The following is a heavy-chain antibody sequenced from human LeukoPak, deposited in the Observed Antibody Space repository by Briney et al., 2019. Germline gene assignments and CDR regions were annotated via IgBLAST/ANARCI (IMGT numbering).Heavy chain of an antibody. J-gene: IGHJ4*02. CDR1: GFTFSSYS. V-gene: IGHV3-21*01. D-gene: IGHD4-17*01. CDR3: ASSRASGDYRFDY. CDR2: ISSSSSYI. Sequence: GGSLRLSCAASGFTFSSYSMNWVRQAPGKGLEWVSSISSSSSYIYYADSVKGRFTISRDNSKNTLYLQMNSLRAEDTAVYYCASSRASGDYRFDYWGQGTLVTVSS.